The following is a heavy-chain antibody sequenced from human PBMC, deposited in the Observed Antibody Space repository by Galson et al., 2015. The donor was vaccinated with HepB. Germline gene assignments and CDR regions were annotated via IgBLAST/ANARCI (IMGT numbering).Heavy chain of an antibody. D-gene: IGHD3-22*01. CDR1: GFSLSTSGVG. V-gene: IGHV2-5*02. CDR2: IYWDDDK. J-gene: IGHJ4*02. Sequence: PALVKPTQTLTLTCTFSGFSLSTSGVGVGWIRQPPGKALEWLALIYWDDDKRYSPSLKSRLTITKDTSKNQVVLTMTNMDPVDTATYYCAHSPHYYDSSGYYPYYFDYWGQGTLVTVSS. CDR3: AHSPHYYDSSGYYPYYFDY.